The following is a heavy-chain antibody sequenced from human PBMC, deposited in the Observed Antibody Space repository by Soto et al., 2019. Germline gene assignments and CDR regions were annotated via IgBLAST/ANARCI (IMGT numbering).Heavy chain of an antibody. CDR3: ARDADAIVWYHYGMDV. Sequence: GGSLRLSCAASGFTLSSYWMNWVRQAPGKGLEWVANIKQDGSEKYYVDSVKGRFIISRDNAKNSLYLQMNSLRAEDTAVYYCARDADAIVWYHYGMDVWGQGTMVTVYS. V-gene: IGHV3-7*01. D-gene: IGHD3-9*01. J-gene: IGHJ6*02. CDR2: IKQDGSEK. CDR1: GFTLSSYW.